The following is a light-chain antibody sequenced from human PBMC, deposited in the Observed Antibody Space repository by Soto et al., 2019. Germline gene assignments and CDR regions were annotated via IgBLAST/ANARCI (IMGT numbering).Light chain of an antibody. J-gene: IGKJ1*01. Sequence: DIVMTQSPLSLPVTPGEPASISCRSSQSLLHSNGYNYLDWYLQKPGQSPQLLIHLGSDRASGXPDRFSGSGSGTDFTLKISRVEAEDVGIYYCMQALQTPRTFGQGTKVEIK. CDR1: QSLLHSNGYNY. V-gene: IGKV2-28*01. CDR2: LGS. CDR3: MQALQTPRT.